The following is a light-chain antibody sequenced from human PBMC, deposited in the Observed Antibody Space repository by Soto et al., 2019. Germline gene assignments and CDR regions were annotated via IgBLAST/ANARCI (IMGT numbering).Light chain of an antibody. CDR1: SSDVGGYNY. CDR2: EVS. J-gene: IGLJ1*01. Sequence: QSALTQPPSASGSPGQSVTISCIGSSSDVGGYNYDSWYQQRPGKAPKLIIYEVSKRPSGVPDRFSGSKSGNAASLTVSWLQAEDEAYYSCSSYAGSNYVLGTGTKVTVL. V-gene: IGLV2-8*01. CDR3: SSYAGSNYV.